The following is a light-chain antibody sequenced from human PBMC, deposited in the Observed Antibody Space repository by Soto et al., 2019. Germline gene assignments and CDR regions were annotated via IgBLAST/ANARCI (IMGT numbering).Light chain of an antibody. CDR3: LQHKSDPWT. J-gene: IGKJ1*01. Sequence: DIQMTQSPSSLSASVGDRVTITCRASQGIRYDLGWYQQKPGKSPKRLIYSASSLQSGVPSRFSGSGAWTEFPLTISSLQPEDFATYYCLQHKSDPWTFGQGTKVEIK. CDR2: SAS. CDR1: QGIRYD. V-gene: IGKV1-17*01.